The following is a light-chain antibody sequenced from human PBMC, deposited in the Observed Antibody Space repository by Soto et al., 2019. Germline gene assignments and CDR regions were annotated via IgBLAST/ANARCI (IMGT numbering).Light chain of an antibody. CDR1: SSNIASNT. Sequence: QSALTQPPSASGTPGQRVTISCSGSSSNIASNTVNWYQQLPGTAPKLLIYNNNHRPSGVLDRFSGSKSGTSASLAISGLQSEDVADYYCAAWDDSLNGPLFGGGTKVTVL. V-gene: IGLV1-44*01. CDR2: NNN. CDR3: AAWDDSLNGPL. J-gene: IGLJ2*01.